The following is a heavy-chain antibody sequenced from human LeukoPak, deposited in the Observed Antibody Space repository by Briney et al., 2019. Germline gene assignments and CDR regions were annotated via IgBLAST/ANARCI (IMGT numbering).Heavy chain of an antibody. CDR1: GGTFSSYA. Sequence: SVKVSCKASGGTFSSYAISWVRQAPGQGLEWMGGIIPIFGTANYAQKFQGRVTITADESTSTAYMELSSLRSEDTAVYYCANRRRASRGYGMDVWGQGITVTVSS. V-gene: IGHV1-69*13. J-gene: IGHJ6*02. CDR3: ANRRRASRGYGMDV. D-gene: IGHD1-1*01. CDR2: IIPIFGTA.